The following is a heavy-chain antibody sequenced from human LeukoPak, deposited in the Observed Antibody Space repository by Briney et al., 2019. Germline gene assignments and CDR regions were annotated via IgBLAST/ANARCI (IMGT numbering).Heavy chain of an antibody. J-gene: IGHJ4*02. D-gene: IGHD3-10*01. CDR1: GFTVSTND. CDR3: ASILRSSSGYYFDY. CDR2: IYSGDTT. Sequence: GGSLRLYCAASGFTVSTNDMSWVRQAPGKGLEWLSVIYSGDTTFYADSVRGKFTISRDNSKNTLYLQMNSLRAEDTAVYYCASILRSSSGYYFDYWGQGTLVTVSS. V-gene: IGHV3-66*01.